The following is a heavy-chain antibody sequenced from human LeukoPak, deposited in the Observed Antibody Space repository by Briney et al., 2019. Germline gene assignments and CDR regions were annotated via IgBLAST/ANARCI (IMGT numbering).Heavy chain of an antibody. V-gene: IGHV3-30-3*01. J-gene: IGHJ3*02. CDR3: AKDWRELLI. CDR1: GFTFSSYA. D-gene: IGHD1-26*01. Sequence: GGSLRLSCAASGFTFSSYAMHWVRQAPGKGLEWVAVISYDGSNKYYADSVKGRFTISRDNSKNTLYLQMNSLRAEDTAVYYCAKDWRELLIWGQGTMVTVSS. CDR2: ISYDGSNK.